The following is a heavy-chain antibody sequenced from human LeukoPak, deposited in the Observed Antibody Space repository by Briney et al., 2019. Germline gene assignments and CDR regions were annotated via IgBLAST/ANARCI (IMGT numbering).Heavy chain of an antibody. J-gene: IGHJ4*02. CDR1: GGSISNYY. V-gene: IGHV4-59*12. Sequence: SETLSLTCTVSGGSISNYYWSWIRQPPGKGLEWIGYIYHSGSTYYNPSLKSRVTISVDRSKNQFSLKLSSVTAADTAVYYCARAGDFWSGYGFDYWGQGTLVTVSS. D-gene: IGHD3-3*01. CDR3: ARAGDFWSGYGFDY. CDR2: IYHSGST.